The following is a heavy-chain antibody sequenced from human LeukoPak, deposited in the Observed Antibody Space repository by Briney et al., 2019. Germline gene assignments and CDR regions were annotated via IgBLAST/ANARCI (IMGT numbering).Heavy chain of an antibody. CDR2: IYSGGYT. CDR1: GFTVSSNY. D-gene: IGHD2-21*02. V-gene: IGHV3-66*01. CDR3: ARAYSYCGGDCHGSY. J-gene: IGHJ4*02. Sequence: GGSLRLSCAASGFTVSSNYMSWVRQAPGKGLEWVSVIYSGGYTYYADSVKGRFTISRDNAKNSLYLQMNSLRAEDTAVYYCARAYSYCGGDCHGSYWGQGTLVTVSS.